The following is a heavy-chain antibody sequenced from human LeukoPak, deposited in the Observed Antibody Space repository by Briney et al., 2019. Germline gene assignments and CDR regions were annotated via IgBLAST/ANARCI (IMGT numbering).Heavy chain of an antibody. D-gene: IGHD3-22*01. J-gene: IGHJ4*02. CDR1: NYSITSGYF. V-gene: IGHV4-38-2*02. CDR2: IYHSGTT. Sequence: SETLSLTCAVSNYSITSGYFWGWIRQPPGKGLEWIASIYHSGTTYYNPSLRNRVTLFVDTSKNQFSLKLTSLTAADTAVFYCARDGVFHDSDGYSFDYWGQGTLVTVSS. CDR3: ARDGVFHDSDGYSFDY.